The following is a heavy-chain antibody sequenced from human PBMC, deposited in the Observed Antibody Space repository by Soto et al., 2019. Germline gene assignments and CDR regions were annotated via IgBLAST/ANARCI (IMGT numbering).Heavy chain of an antibody. V-gene: IGHV1-3*01. Sequence: ASVKFSCKASGYTFTSYAMHWVRQAPGQRLEWMGWINAGNGNTKYSQKFQGRVTITRDTSASTAYMELSSLRSEDTAVYYCARDMSSGWYYYYYGMDVWGQGTTVTVSS. J-gene: IGHJ6*02. CDR3: ARDMSSGWYYYYYGMDV. D-gene: IGHD6-19*01. CDR1: GYTFTSYA. CDR2: INAGNGNT.